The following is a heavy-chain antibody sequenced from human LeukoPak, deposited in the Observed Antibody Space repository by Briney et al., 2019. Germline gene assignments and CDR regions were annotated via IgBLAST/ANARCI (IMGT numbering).Heavy chain of an antibody. CDR3: ALYFDTYYFDY. Sequence: KVSCKTSGYTFTSYWIGWVRQMPGKGLEWMGIIYPGDSDTRYRPSFQGQVTISADKSISTAYLQWSSLKASDTAMYYCALYFDTYYFDYWGQGTLVTVSS. CDR1: GYTFTSYW. D-gene: IGHD2-2*02. V-gene: IGHV5-51*01. J-gene: IGHJ4*02. CDR2: IYPGDSDT.